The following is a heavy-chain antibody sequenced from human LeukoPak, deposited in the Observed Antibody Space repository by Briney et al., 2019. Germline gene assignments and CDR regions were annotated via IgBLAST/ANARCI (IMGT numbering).Heavy chain of an antibody. CDR3: ARGSDGSGSYYWAYYYYYMDV. V-gene: IGHV1-8*03. CDR2: MNPNSGNT. CDR1: GYTFTSYD. J-gene: IGHJ6*03. D-gene: IGHD3-10*01. Sequence: GASVKVSCKASGYTFTSYDINWARQATGQGLEWMGWMNPNSGNTGYAQKFQGRVTITRSTSISTAYMELSSLRSEDTAVYYCARGSDGSGSYYWAYYYYYMDVWGKGTTVTVSS.